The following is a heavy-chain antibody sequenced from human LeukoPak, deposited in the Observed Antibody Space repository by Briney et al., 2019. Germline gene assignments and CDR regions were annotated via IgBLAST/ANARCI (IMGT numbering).Heavy chain of an antibody. CDR3: ARNISGY. CDR1: GFLFSRYW. Sequence: GGSLRLSCAASGFLFSRYWMSWVRQAPGKGLEWVANINQEGSEKYNVASVKGRFTVYRDNAKNSLYLQMKSLRAEDTAVYYCARNISGYWGQGTLVTVSS. J-gene: IGHJ4*02. D-gene: IGHD6-25*01. CDR2: INQEGSEK. V-gene: IGHV3-7*01.